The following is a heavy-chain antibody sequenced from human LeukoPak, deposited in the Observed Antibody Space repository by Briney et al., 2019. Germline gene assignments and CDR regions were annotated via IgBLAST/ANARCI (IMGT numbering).Heavy chain of an antibody. CDR1: GGSISIYY. J-gene: IGHJ4*02. Sequence: PSETLSLTCTVSGGSISIYYWSWIRHPPGKGLEWIGYIYYSGSTNYNPSLKSRVTISIDTSKNQFSLKLSSVTAADTAVYYCAKGGGSSPRFDYWGQGTLVTVSS. V-gene: IGHV4-59*01. D-gene: IGHD1-26*01. CDR3: AKGGGSSPRFDY. CDR2: IYYSGST.